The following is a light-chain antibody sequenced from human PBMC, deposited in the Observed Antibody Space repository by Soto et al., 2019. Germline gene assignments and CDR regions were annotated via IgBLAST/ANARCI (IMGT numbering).Light chain of an antibody. CDR2: GAS. CDR3: QQTYGGPYT. J-gene: IGKJ2*01. CDR1: QTIHTY. V-gene: IGKV1-39*01. Sequence: DIEMTQSPSSLSASVGDRVTITCRASQTIHTYLNWYQQKPGKAPNLLIYGASNLQSGVPSRFSGSGSGTDFTLTINSLQPAEFATYFCQQTYGGPYTFGQGTKLEIK.